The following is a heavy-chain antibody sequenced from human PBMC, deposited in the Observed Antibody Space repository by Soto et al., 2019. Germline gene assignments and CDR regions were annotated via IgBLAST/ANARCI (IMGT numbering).Heavy chain of an antibody. Sequence: PGGALRLSCTASGCAFFGYGFHCVRQAPGKALEWVAVIPIDETLDHYADSVKGRFTISRDNSKNTLYLQMNSLRVEDTAVYYCVRDDDLPDNGLDVWGQGTMVTVSS. CDR2: IPIDETLD. V-gene: IGHV3-33*01. CDR3: VRDDDLPDNGLDV. J-gene: IGHJ3*01. D-gene: IGHD2-8*01. CDR1: GCAFFGYG.